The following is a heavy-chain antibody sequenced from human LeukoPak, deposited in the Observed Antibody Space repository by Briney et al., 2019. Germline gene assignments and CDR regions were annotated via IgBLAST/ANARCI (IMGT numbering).Heavy chain of an antibody. D-gene: IGHD1/OR15-1a*01. CDR3: ARDGTTTRYNSFDP. Sequence: GGSLRLSCAASGFTFSSYWMSWVRQAPGKGLEWVANIKQDGSEKYYVDSVKGRFTISRDNAKKSLYLQMNSLRAEDTAVYYCARDGTTTRYNSFDPWGQGTLVTVSS. CDR1: GFTFSSYW. V-gene: IGHV3-7*01. CDR2: IKQDGSEK. J-gene: IGHJ5*02.